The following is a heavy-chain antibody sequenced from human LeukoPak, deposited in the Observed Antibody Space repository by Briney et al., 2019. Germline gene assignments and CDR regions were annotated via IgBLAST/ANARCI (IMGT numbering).Heavy chain of an antibody. V-gene: IGHV3-7*03. CDR3: AKAISSSWYYFDY. J-gene: IGHJ4*02. CDR1: GFTFSSYW. Sequence: PGGSLRLSCAASGFTFSSYWMSWVRQAPGKGLGWVANIKQDGSEKYYVDSVKGRFTISRDNAKNSLYLQMNSLRAEDTALYYCAKAISSSWYYFDYWGQGTLVTVSS. D-gene: IGHD6-13*01. CDR2: IKQDGSEK.